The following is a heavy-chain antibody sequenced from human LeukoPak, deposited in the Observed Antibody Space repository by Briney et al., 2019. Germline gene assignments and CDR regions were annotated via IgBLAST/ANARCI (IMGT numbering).Heavy chain of an antibody. V-gene: IGHV1-8*01. CDR2: MNPDSGTT. Sequence: ASVKVSCKASGHTFTSHDINWVRQATGQGLEWMGWMNPDSGTTGYAQKFQGRVTMTRNPSISTAYMELSSLTSEDTAVYYRARRIAAAGVGIVYWGQGTLVTVSS. D-gene: IGHD6-13*01. CDR3: ARRIAAAGVGIVY. CDR1: GHTFTSHD. J-gene: IGHJ4*02.